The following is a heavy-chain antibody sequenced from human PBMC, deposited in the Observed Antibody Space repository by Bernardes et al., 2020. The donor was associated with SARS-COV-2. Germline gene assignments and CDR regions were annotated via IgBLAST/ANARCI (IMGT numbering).Heavy chain of an antibody. D-gene: IGHD4-17*01. V-gene: IGHV1-2*02. CDR1: GYTFTGYY. CDR2: INPNSGGT. J-gene: IGHJ4*02. Sequence: ASVKVSCMASGYTFTGYYMHWVRQAPGQGLEWMGWINPNSGGTNYAQKFQGRVTMTRDTSISTAYMELSRLRSDDTAVYYCASWGYGGNSVDRDYWGQGTLVTVSS. CDR3: ASWGYGGNSVDRDY.